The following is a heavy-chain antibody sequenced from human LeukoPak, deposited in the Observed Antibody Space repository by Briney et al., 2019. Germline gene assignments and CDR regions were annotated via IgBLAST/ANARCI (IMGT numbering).Heavy chain of an antibody. CDR3: ARSMVRGVIIRAGFDP. Sequence: SETLSLTCTVSGGSISSGGYYWSWIRQHPGKGLEWIGYIYYSGSTYYNPSLKSRVTISVDTSKNQFSLKLNSVTAADTAVYYCARSMVRGVIIRAGFDPWGQGTLVTVSS. D-gene: IGHD3-10*01. CDR2: IYYSGST. J-gene: IGHJ5*02. V-gene: IGHV4-31*03. CDR1: GGSISSGGYY.